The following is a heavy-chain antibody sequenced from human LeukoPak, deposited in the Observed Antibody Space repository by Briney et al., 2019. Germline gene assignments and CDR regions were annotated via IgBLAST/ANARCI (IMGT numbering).Heavy chain of an antibody. V-gene: IGHV3-66*01. CDR3: ARDPSSFGLDV. CDR1: GFTVSSKY. Sequence: PGGSLRLSCAASGFTVSSKYMSWVRQAPGKGLEWVSIIYSGGSTYYADSVKGRFTISRDNSKNTLYLQMNGLRAEDTAVYYCARDPSSFGLDVWGQGTTVTVSS. D-gene: IGHD6-6*01. J-gene: IGHJ6*02. CDR2: IYSGGST.